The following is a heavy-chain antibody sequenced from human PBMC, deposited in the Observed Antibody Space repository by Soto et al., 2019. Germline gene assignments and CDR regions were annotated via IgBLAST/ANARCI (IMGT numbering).Heavy chain of an antibody. CDR3: VRDYYDTSGYPTNFDM. V-gene: IGHV3-21*01. J-gene: IGHJ3*02. D-gene: IGHD3-22*01. CDR2: IGSRTSDI. Sequence: PGGSLRLSCAASGFTLSRHTMNWVRQDPGTGLEWVSFIGSRTSDIYYADSVKGRFTISRDNAKNSLYLDLTRLRAEDTAVYFCVRDYYDTSGYPTNFDMWCQGTMVTVSS. CDR1: GFTLSRHT.